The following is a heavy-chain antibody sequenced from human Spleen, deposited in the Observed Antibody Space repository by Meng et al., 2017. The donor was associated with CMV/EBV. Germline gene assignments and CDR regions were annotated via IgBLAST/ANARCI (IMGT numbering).Heavy chain of an antibody. J-gene: IGHJ6*02. D-gene: IGHD2-2*02. CDR3: ARGGRRYCSSTSCYKGYYGMDV. CDR1: GGSFRGYY. Sequence: SETLSLTCAVYGGSFRGYYWSWIRQPPGKGLEWIGEINHSGSTNYNPSLKSRVTISVDTSKNQFSLKLSSVTAADTAVYYCARGGRRYCSSTSCYKGYYGMDVWGQETTVTVSS. CDR2: INHSGST. V-gene: IGHV4-34*01.